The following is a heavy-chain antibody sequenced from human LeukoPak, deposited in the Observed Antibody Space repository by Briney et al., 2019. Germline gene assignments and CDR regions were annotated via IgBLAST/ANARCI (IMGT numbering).Heavy chain of an antibody. Sequence: GGSLRLSCAASGFTVSSYGMTWVRQAPGKGLEWVSSFRGTDGGTYYADSVKGRFTISRDNSKNTLYLQMNSLRAEDTAVYYCAKDRRYDSSWYGAGDYWGQGTLVTVSS. CDR3: AKDRRYDSSWYGAGDY. D-gene: IGHD6-13*01. V-gene: IGHV3-23*01. CDR2: FRGTDGGT. J-gene: IGHJ4*02. CDR1: GFTVSSYG.